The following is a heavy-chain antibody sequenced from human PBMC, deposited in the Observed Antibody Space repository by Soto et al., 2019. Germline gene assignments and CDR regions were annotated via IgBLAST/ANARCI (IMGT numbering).Heavy chain of an antibody. V-gene: IGHV3-21*01. D-gene: IGHD2-15*01. J-gene: IGHJ4*02. CDR1: GVTFSSYS. Sequence: ESGGGLVKPGGSLRLSCAASGVTFSSYSMNWVRQAPGKGLEWVSSSSSSSRYIYYAESVKGRFTISRDNAKNSLYLQMNSLRAEGTAVYYCARVQKDTTLDYWGQGTLVTVSS. CDR3: ARVQKDTTLDY. CDR2: SSSSSRYI.